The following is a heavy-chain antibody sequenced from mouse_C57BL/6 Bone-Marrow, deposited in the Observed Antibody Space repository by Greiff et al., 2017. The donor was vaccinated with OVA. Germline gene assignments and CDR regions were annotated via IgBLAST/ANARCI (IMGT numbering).Heavy chain of an antibody. CDR3: TPHYYGSRNDAMDY. D-gene: IGHD1-1*01. V-gene: IGHV1-15*01. CDR2: IDPETGGT. Sequence: QVHVKQSGAELVRPGASVTLSCKASGYTFTDYEMHWVKQTPVHGLEWIGAIDPETGGTAYNQKFKGKAILTADKSSSTAYMELRSLTSEDSAVYYCTPHYYGSRNDAMDYWGQGTSVTVSS. J-gene: IGHJ4*01. CDR1: GYTFTDYE.